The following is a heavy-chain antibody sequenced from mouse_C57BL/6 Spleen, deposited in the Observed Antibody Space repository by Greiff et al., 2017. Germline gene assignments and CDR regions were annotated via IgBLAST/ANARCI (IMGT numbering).Heavy chain of an antibody. V-gene: IGHV1-82*01. CDR1: GYAFSSSW. J-gene: IGHJ1*03. CDR2: IYPGDGDT. Sequence: VQLQQSGPELVKPGASVKISCKASGYAFSSSWMNWVKQRPGKGLEWIGRIYPGDGDTNYNGKFKGKATLTADKSSSTAYMQLSSLTSEDSAVYVCARSTTVDWYFDVWGTGTTVTVSS. CDR3: ARSTTVDWYFDV. D-gene: IGHD1-1*01.